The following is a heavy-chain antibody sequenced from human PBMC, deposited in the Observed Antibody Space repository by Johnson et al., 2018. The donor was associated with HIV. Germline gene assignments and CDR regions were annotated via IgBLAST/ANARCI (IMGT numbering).Heavy chain of an antibody. V-gene: IGHV3-7*03. CDR3: ARDFYAVVATPFIGSAFDI. D-gene: IGHD5-12*01. CDR1: GFTLSTYW. CDR2: IKQDGSEK. J-gene: IGHJ3*02. Sequence: VQLVESGGGLVQPGGSLRLSCAASGFTLSTYWMSWVRQAPGKGLEWVANIKQDGSEKYYVDSVKGRFNISRDNAKNSLFLQMNSLRAEDTALYYCARDFYAVVATPFIGSAFDIWGQGTMVTVSS.